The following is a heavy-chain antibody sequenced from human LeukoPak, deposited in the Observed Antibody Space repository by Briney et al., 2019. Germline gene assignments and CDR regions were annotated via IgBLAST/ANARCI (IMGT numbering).Heavy chain of an antibody. J-gene: IGHJ6*02. V-gene: IGHV1-8*01. D-gene: IGHD5-18*01. Sequence: ASVKASCKASGYTFTSYDINWVRQATGQGLEWMGWMNPNSGNTGYAQKFQGRVTMTRNTSISTAYMELSSLRSEDTAVYYCARGSIQLWYLHYYYYYGMDVWGQGTTVTVSS. CDR3: ARGSIQLWYLHYYYYYGMDV. CDR2: MNPNSGNT. CDR1: GYTFTSYD.